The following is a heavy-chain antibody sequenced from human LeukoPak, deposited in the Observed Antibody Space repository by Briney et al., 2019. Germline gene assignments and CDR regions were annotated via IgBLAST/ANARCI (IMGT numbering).Heavy chain of an antibody. CDR1: GYSFADYY. D-gene: IGHD3-9*01. J-gene: IGHJ4*02. V-gene: IGHV1-8*02. Sequence: GASVKVSCKASGYSFADYYMHWVRQAPGQGLEWMGWMNPNSGNTGYAQKFQGRVTMTRNTSISTAYMELSSLRSWDTAVCYCARRQRYFDWLWEYYFDYWGQGTLVTVSS. CDR3: ARRQRYFDWLWEYYFDY. CDR2: MNPNSGNT.